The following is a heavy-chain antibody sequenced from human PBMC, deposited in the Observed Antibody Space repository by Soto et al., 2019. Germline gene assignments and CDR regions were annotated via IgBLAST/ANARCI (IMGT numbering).Heavy chain of an antibody. J-gene: IGHJ6*03. V-gene: IGHV3-48*01. CDR1: GFTFSSYS. CDR2: ISSSSSTI. CDR3: ARRAYCSSTSCQNNYYYYYIDV. Sequence: GGSLRLSCAVSGFTFSSYSMNWVRQAPGKGLEWVSYISSSSSTIYYADSVKGRLTISRDNAKNSLYLQMNSLRAEDTAVYYCARRAYCSSTSCQNNYYYYYIDVWGKGTTVTVSS. D-gene: IGHD2-2*01.